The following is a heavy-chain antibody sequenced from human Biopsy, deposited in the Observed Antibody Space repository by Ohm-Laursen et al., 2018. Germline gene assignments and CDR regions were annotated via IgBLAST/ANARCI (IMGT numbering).Heavy chain of an antibody. CDR2: IVPILGHL. D-gene: IGHD3-3*01. CDR3: AADADGYYTEFDY. J-gene: IGHJ4*02. Sequence: SSVKVSCKAPGGTFSNYGVNWVRQAPGQGLEWVGRIVPILGHLNYAQRFQGRVSITADKSTSYVYMELSRLTSGDTAVYYCAADADGYYTEFDYWGAGTLVTVSS. CDR1: GGTFSNYG. V-gene: IGHV1-69*04.